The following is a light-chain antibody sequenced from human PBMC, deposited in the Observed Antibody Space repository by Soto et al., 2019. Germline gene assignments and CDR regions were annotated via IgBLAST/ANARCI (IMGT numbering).Light chain of an antibody. CDR3: QQYDTYPYS. CDR2: AES. J-gene: IGKJ2*03. V-gene: IGKV1-5*03. Sequence: DIQMIQSPSILPASVGDRVTITCRASESMGNWLAWYQQKPGKAPKLLIFAESDLETGVPSRFSGGGSGTEFTLTISGLQPDDFGTYYCQQYDTYPYSFGQGTKLEIK. CDR1: ESMGNW.